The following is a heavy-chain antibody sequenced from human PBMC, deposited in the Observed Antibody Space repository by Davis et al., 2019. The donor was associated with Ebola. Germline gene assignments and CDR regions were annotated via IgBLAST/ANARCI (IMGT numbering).Heavy chain of an antibody. V-gene: IGHV3-23*01. CDR2: ISGSGGST. CDR1: GFTFSSYA. Sequence: GESLKISCAAPGFTFSSYAMSWVRQAPGKGLEWVSAISGSGGSTYYTDSVKGRFTISRDNSKNTLYLQMNSLRAEDTAVYYCAKATEYGSGSYGYRYGMDVWGQGTTVTVSS. D-gene: IGHD3-10*01. J-gene: IGHJ6*02. CDR3: AKATEYGSGSYGYRYGMDV.